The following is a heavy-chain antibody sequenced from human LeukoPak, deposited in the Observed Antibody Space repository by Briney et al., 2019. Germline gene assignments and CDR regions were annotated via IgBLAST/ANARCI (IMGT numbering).Heavy chain of an antibody. CDR2: ITSRSSYI. CDR1: GFTFSNYG. Sequence: GGSLRLSCAASGFTFSNYGMNWVRQAPGKGLEWVSSITSRSSYIYYADSMKGRFTISRGNAKNSLYLQMNSLRAEDTAVYYCAKEVHSSGWYWYFDYWGQGTLVTVSS. D-gene: IGHD6-19*01. V-gene: IGHV3-21*04. CDR3: AKEVHSSGWYWYFDY. J-gene: IGHJ4*02.